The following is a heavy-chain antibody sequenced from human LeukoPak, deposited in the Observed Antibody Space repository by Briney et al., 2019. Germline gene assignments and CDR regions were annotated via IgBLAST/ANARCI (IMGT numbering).Heavy chain of an antibody. CDR2: IYSGGST. V-gene: IGHV3-66*01. J-gene: IGHJ4*02. CDR1: EFTVSTNY. CDR3: ASGRRDGYLDY. Sequence: GGSLRLSCAASEFTVSTNYMSWVRQAPGKGLEWVSVIYSGGSTFYADSVKGLFTISRDNSKNTVYLQMNSLRAEDTAVYYCASGRRDGYLDYWGQGTLVTVSS. D-gene: IGHD5-24*01.